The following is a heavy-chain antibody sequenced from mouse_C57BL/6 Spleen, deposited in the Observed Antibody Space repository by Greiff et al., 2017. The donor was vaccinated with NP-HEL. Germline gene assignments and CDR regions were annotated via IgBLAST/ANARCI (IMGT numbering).Heavy chain of an antibody. CDR3: ARFYDGRYAMDY. CDR2: IYPGSGST. CDR1: GYTFTSYW. Sequence: QVQLKQPGAELVKPGASVKMSCKASGYTFTSYWITWVKQRPGQGLEWIGDIYPGSGSTNYNEKFKSKATLTVDTSSSTAYMQLSSLTSEDSAVYYCARFYDGRYAMDYWGQGTSVTVSS. D-gene: IGHD2-3*01. J-gene: IGHJ4*01. V-gene: IGHV1-55*01.